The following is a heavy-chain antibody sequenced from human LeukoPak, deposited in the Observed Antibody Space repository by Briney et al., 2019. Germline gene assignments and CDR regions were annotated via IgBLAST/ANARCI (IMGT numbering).Heavy chain of an antibody. CDR3: ARGWDTAKSAFDI. CDR2: IIPIFGTA. V-gene: IGHV1-69*13. Sequence: SVKVSCKASGGTFSSYAISWVRQAPGQGLEWMGGIIPIFGTANYAQKFQGRVTITADESTCTAYMELSSLRSEDTAVYYCARGWDTAKSAFDIWGQGTMVTVSS. D-gene: IGHD5-18*01. J-gene: IGHJ3*02. CDR1: GGTFSSYA.